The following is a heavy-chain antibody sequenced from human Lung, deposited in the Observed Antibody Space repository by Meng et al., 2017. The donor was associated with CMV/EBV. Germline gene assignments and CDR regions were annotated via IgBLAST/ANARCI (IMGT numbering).Heavy chain of an antibody. CDR1: TLSSYA. CDR2: ISVGGDST. V-gene: IGHV3-23*01. J-gene: IGHJ4*02. CDR3: AKDRYSRVYGDYFYYFDY. D-gene: IGHD4-17*01. Sequence: TLSSYAMNWVRQAPGKGLEWVSVISVGGDSTYYADSVKGRFTVSRDNSENTLYLQMNSLRAEDTAVYFCAKDRYSRVYGDYFYYFDYWGQGALVTVSS.